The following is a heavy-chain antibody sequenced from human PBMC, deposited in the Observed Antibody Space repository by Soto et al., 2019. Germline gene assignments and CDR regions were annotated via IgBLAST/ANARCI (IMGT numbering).Heavy chain of an antibody. CDR2: ISAYNGNT. J-gene: IGHJ6*02. CDR3: AAGYSSGWVRYYYYGMDV. Sequence: ASVKVSCKASGYTFTSYGISWVRQAPGQGLEWMGWISAYNGNTNYAQKLQGRVTMTTDTSTSTAYMELRSLRSDDTAVYYCAAGYSSGWVRYYYYGMDVWGQGTTVTVSS. CDR1: GYTFTSYG. D-gene: IGHD6-19*01. V-gene: IGHV1-18*01.